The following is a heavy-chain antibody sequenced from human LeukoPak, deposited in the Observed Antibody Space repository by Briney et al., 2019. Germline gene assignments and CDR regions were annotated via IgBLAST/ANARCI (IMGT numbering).Heavy chain of an antibody. J-gene: IGHJ4*02. CDR3: ARNYQYSSSLYY. CDR1: GGSITNYY. Sequence: PSETLSLTCTVSGGSITNYYWSWIRQPPGKGLEWIGYIHYSGSTRYNPSLKSRVTIPVDTSENQFSLKLSSVTAADTAVYYCARNYQYSSSLYYWGQGTLVTVSS. CDR2: IHYSGST. D-gene: IGHD6-13*01. V-gene: IGHV4-59*01.